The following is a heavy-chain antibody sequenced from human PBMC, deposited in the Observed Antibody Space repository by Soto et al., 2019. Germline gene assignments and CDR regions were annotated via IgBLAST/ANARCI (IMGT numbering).Heavy chain of an antibody. V-gene: IGHV3-66*01. CDR1: GFTVSSNY. CDR3: ARDAFGDYGQQYFQH. D-gene: IGHD4-17*01. CDR2: INSGGSP. Sequence: EVQLVESGGGLVQPGGSLRLSCAASGFTVSSNYMSWVRQAPGNGLEWVSVINSGGSPSYADYVKGRFTTSSYYSKNTLYLHMNSLRAEDTAMYYCARDAFGDYGQQYFQHWGQGTVVTVSS. J-gene: IGHJ1*01.